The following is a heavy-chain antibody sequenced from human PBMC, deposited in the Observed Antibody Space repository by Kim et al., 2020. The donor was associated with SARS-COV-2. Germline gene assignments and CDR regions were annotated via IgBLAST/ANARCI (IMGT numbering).Heavy chain of an antibody. V-gene: IGHV3-21*01. J-gene: IGHJ4*02. CDR1: GFTFSSYS. CDR2: ISSSSSYI. CDR3: ARDRYYDSSGYYLYYFDY. Sequence: GGSLRLSCAASGFTFSSYSMNWVRQAPGKGLEWVSSISSSSSYIYYADSVKGRFTISRDNAKNSLYLQMNSLRAEDTAVYYCARDRYYDSSGYYLYYFDYWGQGTLVTVSS. D-gene: IGHD3-22*01.